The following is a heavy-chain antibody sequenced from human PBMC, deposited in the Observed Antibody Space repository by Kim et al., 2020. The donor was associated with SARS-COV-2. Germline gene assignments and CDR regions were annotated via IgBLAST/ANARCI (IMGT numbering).Heavy chain of an antibody. CDR3: ARGRYYGDYPGWGLAPRAFDI. J-gene: IGHJ3*02. V-gene: IGHV3-30*04. D-gene: IGHD4-17*01. Sequence: GWSLRLSCAASGFTFSSYAMHWVRQAPGKGLEWVAVISYDGSNKYYADSVKGRFTISRDNSKNTLYLQMNSLRAEDTAVYYCARGRYYGDYPGWGLAPRAFDIWGQGTMVTVSS. CDR1: GFTFSSYA. CDR2: ISYDGSNK.